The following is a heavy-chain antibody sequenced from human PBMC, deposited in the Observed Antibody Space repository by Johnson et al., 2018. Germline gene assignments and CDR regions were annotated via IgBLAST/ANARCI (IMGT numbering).Heavy chain of an antibody. CDR3: AKDLFLSGYSLGGFYAFAI. D-gene: IGHD3-3*01. J-gene: IGHJ3*02. Sequence: VQLVESGGGVVQPGRSLRLSCAASGFTLSSYGMHWVRQAPGKGLEWVAGISYDGSNKYYADAVKGRFTISRDNTKNTLYLQMNSLRPEDTAVYYCAKDLFLSGYSLGGFYAFAIWGQGTMVTVSS. V-gene: IGHV3-30*18. CDR1: GFTLSSYG. CDR2: ISYDGSNK.